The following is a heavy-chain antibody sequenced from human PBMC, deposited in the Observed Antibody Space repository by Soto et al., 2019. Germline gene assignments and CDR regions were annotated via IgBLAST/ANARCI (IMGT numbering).Heavy chain of an antibody. Sequence: HPGGSLRLSCAASGFTFSSYGMQWVRQAPGKGLEWVAVISYDGSNKYYADSVKGRFTISRDNSKNTLYLQMNSLRAEDTAVYYCAKAADWLHYYYGMDVWGQGTTVTVSS. D-gene: IGHD3-9*01. V-gene: IGHV3-30*18. J-gene: IGHJ6*02. CDR3: AKAADWLHYYYGMDV. CDR2: ISYDGSNK. CDR1: GFTFSSYG.